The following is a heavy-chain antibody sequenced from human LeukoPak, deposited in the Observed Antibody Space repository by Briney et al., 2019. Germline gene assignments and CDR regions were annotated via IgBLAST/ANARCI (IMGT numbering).Heavy chain of an antibody. J-gene: IGHJ6*03. D-gene: IGHD6-13*01. Sequence: SETLSLTCAVYGGSFSGYYWSWIRQPPGKGLEWIGYIYYSGSTNYNPSLKSRVTISVDTSKNQFSLKLSSVTAADTAVYYCARIAAAGYYYYYMDVWGKGTTVTISS. CDR2: IYYSGST. CDR3: ARIAAAGYYYYYMDV. V-gene: IGHV4-59*01. CDR1: GGSFSGYY.